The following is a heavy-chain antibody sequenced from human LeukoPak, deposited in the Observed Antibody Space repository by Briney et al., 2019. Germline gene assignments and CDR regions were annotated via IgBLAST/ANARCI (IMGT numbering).Heavy chain of an antibody. J-gene: IGHJ4*02. CDR2: IYHSGST. V-gene: IGHV4-4*02. CDR3: ARVSIAVAGTDY. CDR1: GGSISSSNW. Sequence: SETLSLTCAVSGGSISSSNWWSWVRQPPGKGLEWIGEIYHSGSTNYNPSLKSRVTISVDKSKNQFSLKLSSVTAADTAVYHCARVSIAVAGTDYWGQGTLVTVSS. D-gene: IGHD6-19*01.